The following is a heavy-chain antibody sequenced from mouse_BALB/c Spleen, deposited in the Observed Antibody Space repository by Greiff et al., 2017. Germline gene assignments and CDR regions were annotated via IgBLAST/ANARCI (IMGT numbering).Heavy chain of an antibody. CDR2: IYPGNSDT. Sequence: EVQLQQSGTVLARPGASVKMSCKASGYTFTSYWMHWVKQRPGQGLEWIGAIYPGNSDTSYNQKFKGKAKLTAVTSTSTAYMELSSLTNEDSAVYYCTRGDYYGNFDYWGQGTTLTVSS. J-gene: IGHJ2*01. V-gene: IGHV1-5*01. D-gene: IGHD1-1*01. CDR3: TRGDYYGNFDY. CDR1: GYTFTSYW.